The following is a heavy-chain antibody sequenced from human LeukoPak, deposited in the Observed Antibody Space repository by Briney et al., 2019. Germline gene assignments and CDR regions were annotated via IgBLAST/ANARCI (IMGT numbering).Heavy chain of an antibody. D-gene: IGHD7-27*01. CDR3: AKDRPWGRYFDY. J-gene: IGHJ4*02. V-gene: IGHV3-30*18. CDR1: GFTFSRYG. Sequence: PGGSLRLSCAASGFTFSRYGMHWVRQAPGKGLEWVAVISYDGRNKYYADSVKGRFTISRDNSKNTLYLQMNSLRAEDTAVYYCAKDRPWGRYFDYWAREPWSPSPQ. CDR2: ISYDGRNK.